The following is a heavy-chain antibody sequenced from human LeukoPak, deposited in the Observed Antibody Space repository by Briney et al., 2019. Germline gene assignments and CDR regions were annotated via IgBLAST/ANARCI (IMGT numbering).Heavy chain of an antibody. CDR3: ARDSGGGVVDY. J-gene: IGHJ4*02. V-gene: IGHV4-59*01. Sequence: SGTLSLTCTVSGGSISSNYWSWIRQPPGKGLEWIGYIYNSGSTNYNPSLKSRVTISVDTSKNQFSLKLSSVTAADTAVYYCARDSGGGVVDYWGQGTLVTVSS. D-gene: IGHD6-19*01. CDR2: IYNSGST. CDR1: GGSISSNY.